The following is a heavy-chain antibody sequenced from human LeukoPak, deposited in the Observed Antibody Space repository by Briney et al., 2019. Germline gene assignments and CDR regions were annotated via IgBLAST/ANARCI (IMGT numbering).Heavy chain of an antibody. Sequence: PSETLSLTXAVYGGSFSGYCWSWIRQPPGKGLEWIGYIYYSGSTYYNPSLKSRVTISVDTSKNQFSLKLSSVTAADTAVYYCARDWRYYYGSGSYYIFDYWGQGTLVTVSS. J-gene: IGHJ4*02. V-gene: IGHV4-30-4*08. D-gene: IGHD3-10*01. CDR3: ARDWRYYYGSGSYYIFDY. CDR1: GGSFSGYC. CDR2: IYYSGST.